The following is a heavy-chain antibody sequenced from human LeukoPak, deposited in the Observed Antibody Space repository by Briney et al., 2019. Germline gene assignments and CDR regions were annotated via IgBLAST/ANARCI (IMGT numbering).Heavy chain of an antibody. V-gene: IGHV1-69*05. CDR3: ARDLVYSGSYPY. CDR1: GGTFSSYA. CDR2: IIPIFGTA. J-gene: IGHJ4*02. D-gene: IGHD1-26*01. Sequence: ASVKVSCKASGGTFSSYAISWVRQAPGQGLEWMGGIIPIFGTANYAQKLQGRVTMTTDTSTSTAYMELRSLRSDDTAVYYCARDLVYSGSYPYWGQGTLVTVSS.